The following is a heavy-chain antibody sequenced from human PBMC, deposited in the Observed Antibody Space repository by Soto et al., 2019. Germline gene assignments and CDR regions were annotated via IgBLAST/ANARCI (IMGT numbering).Heavy chain of an antibody. CDR2: ISSASNDI. V-gene: IGHV3-21*06. CDR1: GFAFSRYS. Sequence: GGSLRLSCTASGFAFSRYSMNWVRQAPGKGLEWVASISSASNDITYADSVKGRFIISRDNAKNSLFLQMNDLRPEDTALYYCARVAYWGQGTLVTVSS. CDR3: ARVAY. J-gene: IGHJ4*02.